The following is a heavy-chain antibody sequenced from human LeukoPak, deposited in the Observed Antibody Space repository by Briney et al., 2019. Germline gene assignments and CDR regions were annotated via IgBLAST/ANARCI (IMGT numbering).Heavy chain of an antibody. V-gene: IGHV4-34*01. CDR1: GGSFSGYY. J-gene: IGHJ4*02. CDR2: INHSGST. Sequence: ASETLSLTCAVYGGSFSGYYWSWIRQPPGKGLEWIGEINHSGSTNYNPSLKSRVTIPVDTSKNQFSLKLSSVTAADTAVYYCASPRRGLRYYDYWGQGTLVTVSS. D-gene: IGHD3-16*01. CDR3: ASPRRGLRYYDY.